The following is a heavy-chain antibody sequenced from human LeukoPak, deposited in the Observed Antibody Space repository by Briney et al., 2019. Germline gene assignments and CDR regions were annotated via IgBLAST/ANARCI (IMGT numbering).Heavy chain of an antibody. CDR1: GFTFSSYG. D-gene: IGHD6-19*01. V-gene: IGHV3-30*18. CDR2: VSYDGRYR. CDR3: AKFGVAAGTDYWYFDL. J-gene: IGHJ2*01. Sequence: GGSLKLSCVASGFTFSSYGMYWVRQAPGKGLERVAVVSYDGRYRYYADSVKGRFTISRDNSKNTLSLQVDSLRAGDTAVYYCAKFGVAAGTDYWYFDLWGRGTLVTVSS.